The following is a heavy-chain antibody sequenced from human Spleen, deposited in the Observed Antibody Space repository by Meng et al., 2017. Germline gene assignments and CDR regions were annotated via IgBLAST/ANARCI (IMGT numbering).Heavy chain of an antibody. Sequence: QVQLTQWGAGLLKPSETLSLTCAVYGGSFSGYYWSWIRQPPGKGLEWIGEINHSGSTNYNPSLKSRVTISVDTSKNQFSLKLSSVTAADTAVYYCARGPTTMAHDFDYWGQGTLVTVSS. D-gene: IGHD4-11*01. CDR3: ARGPTTMAHDFDY. J-gene: IGHJ4*02. CDR2: INHSGST. V-gene: IGHV4-34*01. CDR1: GGSFSGYY.